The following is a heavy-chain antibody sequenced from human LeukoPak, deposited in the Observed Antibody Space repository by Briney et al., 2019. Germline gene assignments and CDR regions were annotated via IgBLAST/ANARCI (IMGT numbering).Heavy chain of an antibody. CDR1: GYTFTGYY. J-gene: IGHJ6*03. CDR3: ARVRREEQQLRGYNYYYYMDV. D-gene: IGHD6-13*01. V-gene: IGHV1-2*02. Sequence: ASVKVSCKASGYTFTGYYMHWVRQAPGQGLEWMGWINPNSGGTNYAQKFQGRVTMTRDTSTSTAYMELSSLRSDDTAVYYCARVRREEQQLRGYNYYYYMDVWGKGTTVTVSS. CDR2: INPNSGGT.